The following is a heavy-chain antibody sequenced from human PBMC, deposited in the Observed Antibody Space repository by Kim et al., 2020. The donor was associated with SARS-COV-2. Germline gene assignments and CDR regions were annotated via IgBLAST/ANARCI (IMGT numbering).Heavy chain of an antibody. V-gene: IGHV3-74*01. CDR2: IYTDGTRT. CDR1: GFTFSDYW. Sequence: GGSLRLSCAASGFTFSDYWMHWVRQAPGNGLVWVSRIYTDGTRTAYADSVTGRFTISKDNAKNTVYLQMNSLRAEDTAVYYCARGDRVGYFLDFWGRGIRVPVLS. D-gene: IGHD2-21*01. CDR3: ARGDRVGYFLDF. J-gene: IGHJ4*02.